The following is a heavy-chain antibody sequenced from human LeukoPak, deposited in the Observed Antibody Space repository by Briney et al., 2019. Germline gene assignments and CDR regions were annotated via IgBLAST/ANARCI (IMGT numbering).Heavy chain of an antibody. J-gene: IGHJ6*03. Sequence: ASVKVSCKASGYTFTSYYMHWVRQAPGQGLEWMGIINPSGGSTSYAQKFQGRVTMTRDMSTSTVYMELRSLRSDDTAVYYCAADTGYYCYMDVWGKGTTVTVSS. CDR2: INPSGGST. CDR3: AADTGYYCYMDV. CDR1: GYTFTSYY. D-gene: IGHD5-18*01. V-gene: IGHV1-46*01.